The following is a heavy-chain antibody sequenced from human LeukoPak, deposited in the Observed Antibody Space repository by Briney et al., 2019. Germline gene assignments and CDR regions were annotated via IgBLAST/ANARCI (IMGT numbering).Heavy chain of an antibody. J-gene: IGHJ5*01. CDR2: MYTGGTT. CDR1: GFTVSGTH. D-gene: IGHD3-16*01. Sequence: GGSLRLSCSASGFTVSGTHMSWVRQAPGKGLEWVSAMYTGGTTYYADSVTGRFTVSRDTSGNTLFLHMNSLRAEDTAVYYCAKDEATSGGGLASWGQGTLVIVSS. V-gene: IGHV3-53*01. CDR3: AKDEATSGGGLAS.